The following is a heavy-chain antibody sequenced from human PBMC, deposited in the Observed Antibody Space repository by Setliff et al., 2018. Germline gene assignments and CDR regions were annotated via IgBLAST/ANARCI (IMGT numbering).Heavy chain of an antibody. CDR1: GGSISSGAYY. Sequence: SETLSLTCTVSGGSISSGAYYWSWIRQPAGKAPEWIGRIHASGSPSYNPSLNSRVTMSLDTSTNQFFLRLSSVTAADTAVYYCARERYFDWFFEDWGHGTLVTVSS. CDR3: ARERYFDWFFED. CDR2: IHASGSP. V-gene: IGHV4-61*02. J-gene: IGHJ4*01. D-gene: IGHD3-9*01.